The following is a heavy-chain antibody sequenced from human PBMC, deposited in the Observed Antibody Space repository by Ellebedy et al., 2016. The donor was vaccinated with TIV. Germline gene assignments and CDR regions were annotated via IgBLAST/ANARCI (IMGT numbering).Heavy chain of an antibody. Sequence: ASVKVSCKASGYIFTAYYIHWVRQAPGQGLEWVGWISPYTVYTNYAQRFQGRVTLTMDTSTTTAYMELRSLRSDDTAVYYCARDMVQGMVARYLWFDYWGQGTLVTVSS. D-gene: IGHD5-12*01. CDR1: GYIFTAYY. CDR3: ARDMVQGMVARYLWFDY. CDR2: ISPYTVYT. J-gene: IGHJ4*02. V-gene: IGHV1-18*01.